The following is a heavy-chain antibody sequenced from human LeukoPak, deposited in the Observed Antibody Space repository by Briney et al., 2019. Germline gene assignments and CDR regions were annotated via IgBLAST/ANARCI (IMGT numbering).Heavy chain of an antibody. CDR1: GYTFTSYG. D-gene: IGHD1-26*01. J-gene: IGHJ3*02. Sequence: ASVKVSCKASGYTFTSYGISWVRQAPGQGLEWMGWISAYNGNTNYAQKLQGRVTMTTDTSTSTAYMELRSLRSDDTAVYYCARHRPPELYSGSFGLNVGAFDIWGQGTMVTVSS. V-gene: IGHV1-18*01. CDR3: ARHRPPELYSGSFGLNVGAFDI. CDR2: ISAYNGNT.